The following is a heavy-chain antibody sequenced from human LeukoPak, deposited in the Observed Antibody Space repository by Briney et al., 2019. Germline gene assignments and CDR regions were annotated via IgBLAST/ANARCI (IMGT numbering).Heavy chain of an antibody. CDR2: ISGSGDST. V-gene: IGHV3-23*01. D-gene: IGHD2-15*01. CDR1: GFTFSSYA. Sequence: GGSLRLSCAASGFTFSSYAMSWVRQAPGKGLEWVSVISGSGDSTFYADSVRGRFTISRDNSKNTLYLQMNSLRAEDSALYCCAKGTSGSCYPGLSYWGQGTLVTVSS. CDR3: AKGTSGSCYPGLSY. J-gene: IGHJ4*02.